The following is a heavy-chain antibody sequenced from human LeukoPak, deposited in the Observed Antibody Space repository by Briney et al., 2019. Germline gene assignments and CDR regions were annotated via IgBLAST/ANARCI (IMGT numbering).Heavy chain of an antibody. CDR2: IYYSGST. V-gene: IGHV4-31*03. D-gene: IGHD3-9*01. Sequence: PSETLSLTCTVSGGSISSGGYYWSWIRQHPGKGLEWIGYIYYSGSTYYNPSLKSRVTISVDTSKNQFSLKLSSVTAADTAVYYCARHQSKEGYFDWLPDAFDIWGQGTMVTVSS. CDR1: GGSISSGGYY. CDR3: ARHQSKEGYFDWLPDAFDI. J-gene: IGHJ3*02.